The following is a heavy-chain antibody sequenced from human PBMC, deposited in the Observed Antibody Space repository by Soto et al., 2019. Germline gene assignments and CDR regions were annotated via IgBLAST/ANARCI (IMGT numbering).Heavy chain of an antibody. Sequence: QVQLVQSGAEVKKPGASVKVSCKASGYTFTSYDINWVRQATGQGLEWMGWMNPNSGNTGYAQKLQGRVTMTRNTSISTAYMAVSSMRSEDTAVYYCARGSYYDFWSGYFHYYYGMDFWGQGTTVTVSS. V-gene: IGHV1-8*01. J-gene: IGHJ6*02. CDR3: ARGSYYDFWSGYFHYYYGMDF. CDR1: GYTFTSYD. CDR2: MNPNSGNT. D-gene: IGHD3-3*01.